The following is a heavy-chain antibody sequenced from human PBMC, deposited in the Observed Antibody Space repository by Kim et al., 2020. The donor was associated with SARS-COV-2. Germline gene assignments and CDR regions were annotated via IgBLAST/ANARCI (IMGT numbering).Heavy chain of an antibody. CDR2: IYPGDSDT. J-gene: IGHJ6*02. CDR3: AGLRDGYNPQCGMDV. V-gene: IGHV5-51*04. CDR1: GYSSTSYL. Sequence: GESLKISCKGSGYSSTSYLIGWVRQMPGKGLECMGIIYPGDSDTRYSPSFQGQVTITADKPISTAYLQWSSLKSSDTAMYYCAGLRDGYNPQCGMDVWGQGTPVTVSS. D-gene: IGHD5-12*01.